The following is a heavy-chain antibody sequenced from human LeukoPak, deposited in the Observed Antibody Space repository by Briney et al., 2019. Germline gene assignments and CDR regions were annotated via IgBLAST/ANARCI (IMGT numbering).Heavy chain of an antibody. CDR2: VSGSGGST. D-gene: IGHD4-17*01. J-gene: IGHJ4*02. V-gene: IGHV3-23*01. CDR3: AKEHYGDYVGI. Sequence: GGSLRLSCAASGFTFSTYAMSWVRQAPGKGLEWVSAVSGSGGSTYQSDSVKGRFTISRDNSKNTLYLQMNSLRAEDTAVYYCAKEHYGDYVGIWGQGTLVTVSS. CDR1: GFTFSTYA.